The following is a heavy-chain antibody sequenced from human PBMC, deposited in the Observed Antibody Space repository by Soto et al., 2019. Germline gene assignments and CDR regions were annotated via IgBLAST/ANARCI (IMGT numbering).Heavy chain of an antibody. CDR3: GRGRERITIFEVQTKDYYYGMDV. CDR2: INHSGST. V-gene: IGHV4-34*01. CDR1: GGSFSGYY. D-gene: IGHD3-3*01. J-gene: IGHJ6*02. Sequence: PSETLSLTCAVYGGSFSGYYWSWIRQPPGKGLEWIGEINHSGSTNYNPSLKSRVTISVDTSKNQYSMKLSSVTAADTAVYDCGRGRERITIFEVQTKDYYYGMDVWGQGTPVTVSS.